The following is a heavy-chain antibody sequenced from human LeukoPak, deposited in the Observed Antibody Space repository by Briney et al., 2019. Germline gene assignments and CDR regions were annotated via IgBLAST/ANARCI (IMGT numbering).Heavy chain of an antibody. V-gene: IGHV3-30*18. D-gene: IGHD5-18*01. J-gene: IGHJ4*02. CDR3: AKSRAGGYLRAFDF. CDR1: GFTFRSYA. CDR2: ISYDGNNK. Sequence: GGSLRLSCAASGFTFRSYALHWVRRAPGKGLEWVTLISYDGNNKYYAESVKGRFTIYRDNSKNTLYLQMNSLTTDDTAIYYCAKSRAGGYLRAFDFWGQGALVTVSS.